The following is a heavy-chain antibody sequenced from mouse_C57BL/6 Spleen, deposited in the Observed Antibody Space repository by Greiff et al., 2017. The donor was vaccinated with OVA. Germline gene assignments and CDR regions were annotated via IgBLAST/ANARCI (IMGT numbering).Heavy chain of an antibody. J-gene: IGHJ2*01. V-gene: IGHV1-15*01. D-gene: IGHD2-5*01. CDR3: TRLANPAYYSNERNYYVDD. Sequence: QVQLQQSGAELVRPGASVTLSCKASGYTFTDYEMHWVKQTPVHGLEWIGAIDPETGGTAYNQKFKGKAILTADKSSSTAYMELRSLTSEDSAVYYCTRLANPAYYSNERNYYVDDWGQGTTLTVSS. CDR1: GYTFTDYE. CDR2: IDPETGGT.